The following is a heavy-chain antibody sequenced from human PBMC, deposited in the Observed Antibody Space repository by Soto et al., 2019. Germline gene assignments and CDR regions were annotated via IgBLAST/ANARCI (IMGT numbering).Heavy chain of an antibody. J-gene: IGHJ4*02. CDR1: GFTVSTYV. CDR2: ISRDGDTK. V-gene: IGHV3-30*03. D-gene: IGHD2-8*02. CDR3: TGEVASCY. Sequence: QVQLVESGGGVVQPGRSLRLSCAVSGFTVSTYVMHWVRQAPGKGMEWVAVISRDGDTKFYADSVTGRVTISRDNSLNTLLLEMNSLRGDDMAVYYCTGEVASCYCDQGTLVTVSS.